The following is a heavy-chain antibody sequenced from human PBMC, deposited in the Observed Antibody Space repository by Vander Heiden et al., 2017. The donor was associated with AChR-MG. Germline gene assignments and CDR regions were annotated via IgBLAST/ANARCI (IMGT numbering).Heavy chain of an antibody. CDR2: IYYSGRT. CDR1: GGPVTSGHYY. J-gene: IGHJ1*01. Sequence: QVQLQESGPGLVKPSETLSLTCTVSGGPVTSGHYYWSWLRQPPGKGLEWIGYIYYSGRTNYNPALKSRVTISVDTSRNQFSLKLNSVTAADTAVYYCAMVYGDYGPEYFKHWGQGTLVTVSS. D-gene: IGHD4-17*01. V-gene: IGHV4-61*01. CDR3: AMVYGDYGPEYFKH.